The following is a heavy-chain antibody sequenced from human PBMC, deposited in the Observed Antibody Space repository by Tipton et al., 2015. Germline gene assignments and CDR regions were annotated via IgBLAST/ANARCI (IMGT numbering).Heavy chain of an antibody. J-gene: IGHJ3*01. D-gene: IGHD3-22*01. CDR1: GFTFSDYQ. CDR2: VGSSGAVL. Sequence: SLRLSCVGSGFTFSDYQMYWIRQAPGKGLEWLSYVGSSGAVLSYADSVRGRFTVSRDNAKNSLYLQMNSLRAEDTAVYYCARHHFDTSADAFDVWGHGTMVTVSS. V-gene: IGHV3-11*01. CDR3: ARHHFDTSADAFDV.